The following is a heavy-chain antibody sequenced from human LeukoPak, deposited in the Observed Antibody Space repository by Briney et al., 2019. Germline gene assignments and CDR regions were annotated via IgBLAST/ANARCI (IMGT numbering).Heavy chain of an antibody. Sequence: GGSLRLSCAASGFTFSTYGMYWVRQAPGRGLEWAALIWNDGSKKYYADSVKGRSTISRDSSKNTLYLQMNSLRAEDTAVYYCAKGAFWTGYSEYFDPWGQGILVTVSS. CDR2: IWNDGSKK. CDR3: AKGAFWTGYSEYFDP. V-gene: IGHV3-33*06. D-gene: IGHD3/OR15-3a*01. J-gene: IGHJ4*02. CDR1: GFTFSTYG.